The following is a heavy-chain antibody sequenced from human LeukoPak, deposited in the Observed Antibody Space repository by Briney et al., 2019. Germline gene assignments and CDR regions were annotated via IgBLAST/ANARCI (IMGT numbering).Heavy chain of an antibody. Sequence: SETLSLTCTVSGGSISSSSYYWGWIRQPPGKGLEWIGSIYYSGSTYYNPSLKSRVTISVDTSKNQFSLKLSSVTAADTAVYYCARHRGSSSPVVPAAYNWFDPWGQGTLVTVSS. D-gene: IGHD2-2*01. CDR3: ARHRGSSSPVVPAAYNWFDP. J-gene: IGHJ5*02. CDR1: GGSISSSSYY. V-gene: IGHV4-39*01. CDR2: IYYSGST.